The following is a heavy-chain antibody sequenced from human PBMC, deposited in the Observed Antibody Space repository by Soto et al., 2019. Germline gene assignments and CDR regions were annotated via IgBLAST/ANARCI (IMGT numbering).Heavy chain of an antibody. J-gene: IGHJ6*02. CDR1: GGTFSSYA. Sequence: SVKVSCKASGGTFSSYAISWVRQAPGQGLEWMGGIIPIFGTANYAQKFQGRVTITADESTSTAYMELSSLRSEDTAVYYCAARDYSNTYYYYGMDVWGQGTTVTVSS. CDR2: IIPIFGTA. CDR3: AARDYSNTYYYYGMDV. V-gene: IGHV1-69*13. D-gene: IGHD4-4*01.